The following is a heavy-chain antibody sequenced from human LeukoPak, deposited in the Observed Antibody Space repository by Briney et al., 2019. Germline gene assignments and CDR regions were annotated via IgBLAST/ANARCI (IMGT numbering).Heavy chain of an antibody. J-gene: IGHJ6*03. D-gene: IGHD4-11*01. CDR1: GGSISSYY. CDR2: IYTSGGT. Sequence: PSETLSLTCPVSGGSISSYYWSWIRQPAGKGLEWIGRIYTSGGTNYNPSLKSRVTMSVDTSKNQFSLRLSAVTAADTAVYYCARDYNNAADYYYMDVWGKGTTVTLSS. CDR3: ARDYNNAADYYYMDV. V-gene: IGHV4-4*07.